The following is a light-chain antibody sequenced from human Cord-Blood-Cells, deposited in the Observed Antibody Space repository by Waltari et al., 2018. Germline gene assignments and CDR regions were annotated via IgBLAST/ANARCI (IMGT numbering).Light chain of an antibody. V-gene: IGLV2-11*01. Sequence: FPGQSVTISCTGTSSDVGGYNYVSWYQQHPGKAPKLMIYDVSKRPSGVPDRFSGSKSGNTASLTISGLQAEDEADYYCCSYAGSYTVFGGGTKLTVL. CDR1: SSDVGGYNY. CDR3: CSYAGSYTV. CDR2: DVS. J-gene: IGLJ2*01.